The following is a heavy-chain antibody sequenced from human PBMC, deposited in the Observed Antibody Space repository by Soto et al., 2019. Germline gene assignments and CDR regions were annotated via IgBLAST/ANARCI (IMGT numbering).Heavy chain of an antibody. CDR3: AKGVTMIALSSFDI. V-gene: IGHV3-11*01. CDR2: ISSSGSTI. D-gene: IGHD3-22*01. Sequence: GGSLRLSCAASGFTFSDYYMSWIRQAPGKGLEWVSYISSSGSTIYYADSVKGRFTISRDNSKNTLYLQMNSLRAEDTAVYYCAKGVTMIALSSFDIWGQGTVVTVSS. CDR1: GFTFSDYY. J-gene: IGHJ3*02.